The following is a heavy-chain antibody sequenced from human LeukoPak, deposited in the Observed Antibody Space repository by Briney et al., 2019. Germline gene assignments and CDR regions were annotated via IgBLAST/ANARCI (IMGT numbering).Heavy chain of an antibody. V-gene: IGHV3-53*01. Sequence: GGSLRLSCAASGFTVSTTYMSWVRQAPGKGLEWVSVIYSGGSTYYADSVRGRFTISRDNSKNTLYLQMNSLRAEDTAVYYCARDPTYYYDSSGYYFFDYWGQGTLVTVSS. D-gene: IGHD3-22*01. CDR3: ARDPTYYYDSSGYYFFDY. CDR1: GFTVSTTY. CDR2: IYSGGST. J-gene: IGHJ4*02.